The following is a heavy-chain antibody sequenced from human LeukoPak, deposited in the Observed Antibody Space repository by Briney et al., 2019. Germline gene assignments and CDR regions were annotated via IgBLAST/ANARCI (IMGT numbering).Heavy chain of an antibody. CDR2: IYPRDGST. CDR1: GYSFTSNY. CDR3: ARDQEAFDY. V-gene: IGHV1-46*01. Sequence: GASVKVSCKASGYSFTSNYIHWVRQAPGQGLEWMGMIYPRDGSTSYAQEFQGRVTVTRDTSTSTVHMELSGLRSGDTAVYYCARDQEAFDYWGQGTLVTVSS. J-gene: IGHJ4*02.